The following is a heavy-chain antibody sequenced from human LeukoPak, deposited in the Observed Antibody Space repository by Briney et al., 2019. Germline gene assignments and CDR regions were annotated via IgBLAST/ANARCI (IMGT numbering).Heavy chain of an antibody. CDR1: GGSISSSSYY. D-gene: IGHD3-10*01. V-gene: IGHV4-39*02. Sequence: SETLSLTCTVSGGSISSSSYYWDWIRQPPGKGLEWIGSIYYSGSTYFNPSLKSRVTISVDTSKNHFSLKVTSVTAADTAVYYCARDVSGFGELYYFDYWGQGTLVIVSS. CDR2: IYYSGST. CDR3: ARDVSGFGELYYFDY. J-gene: IGHJ4*02.